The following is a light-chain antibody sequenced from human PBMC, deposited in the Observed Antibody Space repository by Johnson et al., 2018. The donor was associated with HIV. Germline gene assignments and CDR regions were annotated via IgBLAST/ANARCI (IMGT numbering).Light chain of an antibody. Sequence: QSVLTQPPSVSAAPGQKVTISCSGSSSNIGNNDVSWYQQLPGTAPKLLIYDNNKRPSGIPDRFSASKSGTSATLAITGLQTGDEADYYCGTWDSSLSAHYGFGTGTKVTVL. CDR3: GTWDSSLSAHYG. V-gene: IGLV1-51*01. J-gene: IGLJ1*01. CDR1: SSNIGNND. CDR2: DNN.